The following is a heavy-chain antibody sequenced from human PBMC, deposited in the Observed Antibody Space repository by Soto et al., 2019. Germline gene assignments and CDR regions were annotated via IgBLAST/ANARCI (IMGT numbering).Heavy chain of an antibody. J-gene: IGHJ4*02. CDR2: IWYDGSNK. CDR3: ARDRGTGQWLPLDY. V-gene: IGHV3-33*01. CDR1: GVTFSSYV. D-gene: IGHD6-19*01. Sequence: PGGSLRVCCGTSGVTFSSYVMHWVRQSPGKGLEWVALIWYDGSNKYYADSVKGRFTVSRDNSKNTLYLQMNSLRAEDTAVYYCARDRGTGQWLPLDYWGQGTLVTVVL.